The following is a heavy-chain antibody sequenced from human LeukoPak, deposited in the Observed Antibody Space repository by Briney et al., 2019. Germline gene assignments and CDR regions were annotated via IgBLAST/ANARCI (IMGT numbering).Heavy chain of an antibody. D-gene: IGHD2-21*02. J-gene: IGHJ4*02. V-gene: IGHV5-51*01. CDR3: ARRACSGDCCLDY. CDR2: IYPGDTDT. CDR1: GCSFTTYW. Sequence: LGGALQFSCRGSGCSFTTYWIGWVRRIPGKGLEWMGCIYPGDTDTRYSPTVQGQVTISADKSIRTTYLQWSSLKASDTAIYYCARRACSGDCCLDYWGQGAPVSVCS.